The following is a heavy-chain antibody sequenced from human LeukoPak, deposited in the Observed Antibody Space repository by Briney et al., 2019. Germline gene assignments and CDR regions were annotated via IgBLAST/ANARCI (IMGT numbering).Heavy chain of an antibody. CDR3: AKVTAYDT. J-gene: IGHJ4*02. Sequence: PGGSLRLSCAASGFTFSDFWMHWVRQAPGKGLEWVSAISGSGGSTYYADSVKGRFTISRDNSKNTLYLQMNSLRAEDTAVYYCAKVTAYDTWGQGTLVTVSS. V-gene: IGHV3-23*01. D-gene: IGHD3-22*01. CDR1: GFTFSDFW. CDR2: ISGSGGST.